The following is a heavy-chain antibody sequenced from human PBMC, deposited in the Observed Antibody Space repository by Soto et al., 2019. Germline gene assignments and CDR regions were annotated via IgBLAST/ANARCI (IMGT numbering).Heavy chain of an antibody. D-gene: IGHD2-15*01. V-gene: IGHV3-48*01. CDR1: GFTFSSYS. Sequence: GGSLRLSCAASGFTFSSYSMNWVRQAPGKGLEWVSYISSSSSTIYYADSVKGRFTISRDNAKNSLYLQMNSLRAEDTAVYYCANQGRYCSGGSCYLRFDYWGQGTLVTVSS. J-gene: IGHJ4*02. CDR2: ISSSSSTI. CDR3: ANQGRYCSGGSCYLRFDY.